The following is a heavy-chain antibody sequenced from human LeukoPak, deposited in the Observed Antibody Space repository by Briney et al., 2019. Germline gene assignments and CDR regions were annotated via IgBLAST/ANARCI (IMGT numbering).Heavy chain of an antibody. CDR3: AKVGSYCGGDCYSFPFDY. CDR2: ISSSSSYI. J-gene: IGHJ4*02. Sequence: PGGSLRLSCAASGFTFISYSMNWVRQAPGKGLEWVSSISSSSSYIYYADSVKGRLTISRDNSKNTLYLQMNSLRAEDTAVYYCAKVGSYCGGDCYSFPFDYWGQGTLVTVSS. CDR1: GFTFISYS. D-gene: IGHD2-21*02. V-gene: IGHV3-21*04.